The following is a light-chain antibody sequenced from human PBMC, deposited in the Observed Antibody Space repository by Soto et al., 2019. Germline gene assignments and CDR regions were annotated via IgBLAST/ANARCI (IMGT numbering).Light chain of an antibody. J-gene: IGKJ4*01. V-gene: IGKV3-15*01. CDR3: KKYNKWPLP. CDR2: GAS. CDR1: QSVNSY. Sequence: ETVMTQSPATLSVSPGERATLSCRAGQSVNSYLAWYQQKPGQAPRLLIRGASARATGIPARFSGSGSGTEFIPPIGSLQSEDFAVYYFKKYNKWPLPFGEGPRWRS.